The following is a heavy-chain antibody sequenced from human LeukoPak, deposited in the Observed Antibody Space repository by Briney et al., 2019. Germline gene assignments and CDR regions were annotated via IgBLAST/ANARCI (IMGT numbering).Heavy chain of an antibody. CDR3: ARAERPGYNWNAERNYYYYMDV. V-gene: IGHV3-48*03. Sequence: PGGSLRLSCAASGFTFSSYEMNWVRQAPGKGLEWVSYISSSGSTIYYADSVKGRFTISRDNAKNSLYLQMNSLRAEDTAVYYCARAERPGYNWNAERNYYYYMDVWGKGTTVTISS. CDR1: GFTFSSYE. D-gene: IGHD1-1*01. J-gene: IGHJ6*03. CDR2: ISSSGSTI.